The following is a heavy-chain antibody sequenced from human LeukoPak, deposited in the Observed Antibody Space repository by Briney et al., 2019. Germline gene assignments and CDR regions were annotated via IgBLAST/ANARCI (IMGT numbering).Heavy chain of an antibody. J-gene: IGHJ5*02. V-gene: IGHV3-49*04. CDR3: AKDGSSSWYYGWFDP. CDR1: GFTFGDYA. CDR2: IRSKVYGGTT. D-gene: IGHD6-13*01. Sequence: GGSLRLSCTASGFTFGDYAMSWVRQAPGKGLEWVGFIRSKVYGGTTEYAASVKGRFTISRDDSKSIAYLQMNGLRAEDTAVYYCAKDGSSSWYYGWFDPWGQGTLVTVSS.